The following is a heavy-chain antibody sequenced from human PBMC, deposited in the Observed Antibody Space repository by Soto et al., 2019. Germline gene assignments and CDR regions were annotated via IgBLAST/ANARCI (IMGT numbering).Heavy chain of an antibody. D-gene: IGHD1-26*01. J-gene: IGHJ4*02. CDR3: TRATYSGSPIDH. CDR1: AGSISSSSYY. CDR2: IYYRGNT. Sequence: PSQTLSLPCTLSAGSISSSSYYCGWIRQPPGEGLVWIGSIYYRGNTYYNPSLKSRVTISVDTAKNQFSLKLSSVTAADTALYYCTRATYSGSPIDHWGPGTLVT. V-gene: IGHV4-39*01.